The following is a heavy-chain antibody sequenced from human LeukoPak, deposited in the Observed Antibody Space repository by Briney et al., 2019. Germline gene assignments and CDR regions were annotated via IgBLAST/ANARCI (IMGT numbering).Heavy chain of an antibody. CDR1: GFTFISLG. CDR3: AGGYDSRGYCYPPVLDY. CDR2: IRYDGSNK. V-gene: IGHV3-30*02. D-gene: IGHD3-22*01. Sequence: GGSLRLSCAAAGFTFISLGMHWVRQAPGKGLEWVAFIRYDGSNKYYADSVKGRFTISIDNSKNTLYLHMNSLRAEDTAVYYCAGGYDSRGYCYPPVLDYWGQGTLVTVSS. J-gene: IGHJ4*02.